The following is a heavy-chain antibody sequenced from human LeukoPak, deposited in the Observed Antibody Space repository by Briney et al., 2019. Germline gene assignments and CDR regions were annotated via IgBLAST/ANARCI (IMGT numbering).Heavy chain of an antibody. CDR1: GFTFSNYW. Sequence: LGGSLRLSCAASGFTFSNYWMSWVRQAPGKGLEWVANIRQDGSEKYYVDSMRGRFTISRDNAKNSLYLQMSSLRAEDTAVYYCAKDPIQFRKCSSTSCPTNWFDPWGQGTLVTVSS. D-gene: IGHD2-2*01. V-gene: IGHV3-7*03. CDR3: AKDPIQFRKCSSTSCPTNWFDP. CDR2: IRQDGSEK. J-gene: IGHJ5*02.